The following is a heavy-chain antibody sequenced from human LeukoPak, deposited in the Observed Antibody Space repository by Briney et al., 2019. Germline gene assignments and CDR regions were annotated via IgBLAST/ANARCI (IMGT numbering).Heavy chain of an antibody. CDR2: IYYSGST. D-gene: IGHD3-3*01. Sequence: SSETLSLTCTVSGGSISSYYWSWIRQPPGKVLEWIGYIYYSGSTNYNPSLKSRVTISVDTSKNQFSLKLSSVTAADTAVYYCARDQYDFWSGYYTGGAFDIWGQGTMVTVSS. CDR3: ARDQYDFWSGYYTGGAFDI. V-gene: IGHV4-59*01. CDR1: GGSISSYY. J-gene: IGHJ3*02.